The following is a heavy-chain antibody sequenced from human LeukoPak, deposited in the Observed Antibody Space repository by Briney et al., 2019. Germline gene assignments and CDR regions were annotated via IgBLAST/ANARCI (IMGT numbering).Heavy chain of an antibody. J-gene: IGHJ6*03. CDR1: AFSFSSYG. CDR3: ARGGGSIRHSYYYYVDV. Sequence: GGSLTPSCAASAFSFSSYGMHWVRQAPGNGLEWVAVIAYDGTNKQYADSVKGRFTISRDNSKNSLYLRMNSLRDEDTALYYCARGGGSIRHSYYYYVDVWGKGTTVTVSS. D-gene: IGHD2-15*01. CDR2: IAYDGTNK. V-gene: IGHV3-30*03.